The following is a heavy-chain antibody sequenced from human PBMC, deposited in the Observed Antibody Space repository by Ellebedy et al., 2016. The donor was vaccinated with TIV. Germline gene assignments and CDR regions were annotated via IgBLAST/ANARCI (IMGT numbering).Heavy chain of an antibody. CDR3: ARRTFTRGALYSGSYYWFDP. Sequence: GSLRLXCAVYGGSFSGYYWSWIRQPPGKGLEWIGEINHSGSTNYNPSLKSRVTISVDTSKNQFSLKLSSVTAADTAVYYCARRTFTRGALYSGSYYWFDPWGQGTLVTVSS. D-gene: IGHD1-26*01. CDR2: INHSGST. CDR1: GGSFSGYY. J-gene: IGHJ5*02. V-gene: IGHV4-34*01.